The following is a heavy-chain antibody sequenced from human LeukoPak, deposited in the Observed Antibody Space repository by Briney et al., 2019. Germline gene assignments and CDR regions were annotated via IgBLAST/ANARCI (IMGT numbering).Heavy chain of an antibody. Sequence: SETLSLTCTVSDGSIINNNHYWGWTRQPPGKGLEWIGSIYYSGSTYYNPSLKSRVTISVDTSKNQFSLKLSSVTAADTAVYYCARLRRGSSSWYRSFWFDPWGQGTLVTVSS. D-gene: IGHD6-13*01. J-gene: IGHJ5*02. V-gene: IGHV4-39*01. CDR2: IYYSGST. CDR3: ARLRRGSSSWYRSFWFDP. CDR1: DGSIINNNHY.